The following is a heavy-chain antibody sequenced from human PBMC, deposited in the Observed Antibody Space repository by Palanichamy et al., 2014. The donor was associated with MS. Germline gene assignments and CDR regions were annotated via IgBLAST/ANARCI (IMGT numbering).Heavy chain of an antibody. D-gene: IGHD5-24*01. Sequence: QVQLVQSGAEVKKPGASVEVSCKASGYTFTSYYMHWVRQAPGQGLEWMGIINPGGGTTSYAQKFQGRVTMTRDTSTSTLYMELSSLRSEDTAVYYCARGEMAADLWGQGTLVIVSS. J-gene: IGHJ1*01. CDR1: GYTFTSYY. V-gene: IGHV1-46*03. CDR3: ARGEMAADL. CDR2: INPGGGTT.